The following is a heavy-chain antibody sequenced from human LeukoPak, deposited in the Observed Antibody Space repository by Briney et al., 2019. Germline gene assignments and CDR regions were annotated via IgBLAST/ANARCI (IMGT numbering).Heavy chain of an antibody. D-gene: IGHD6-13*01. J-gene: IGHJ6*03. Sequence: ASVRVSCKASGYTFTSYGISWVRQAPGQGLEWMGWISAYNGNTNYAQKLQGRVTMTTDTSTSTAYMELRSLRFDDTAVYYCASGTFYYYYYMDVWGKGTTVTVSS. CDR1: GYTFTSYG. CDR3: ASGTFYYYYYMDV. CDR2: ISAYNGNT. V-gene: IGHV1-18*01.